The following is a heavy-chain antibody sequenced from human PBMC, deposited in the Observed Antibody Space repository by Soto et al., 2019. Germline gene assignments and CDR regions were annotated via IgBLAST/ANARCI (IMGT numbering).Heavy chain of an antibody. CDR3: AKDPIVGANKSYYGMDV. CDR1: GFTFSSYA. J-gene: IGHJ6*02. V-gene: IGHV3-23*01. CDR2: ISGSGGST. Sequence: EVQLLESGGGLVQPGGSLRLSCAASGFTFSSYAMSWVRQAPGKGLEWVSAISGSGGSTYYADSVKGRFTISRDNSKNTLYLQMNSLRAEDTAVYYCAKDPIVGANKSYYGMDVWGQGTTVTVSS. D-gene: IGHD1-26*01.